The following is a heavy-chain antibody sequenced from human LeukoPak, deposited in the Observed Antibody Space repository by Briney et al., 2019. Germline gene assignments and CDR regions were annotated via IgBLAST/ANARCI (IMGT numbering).Heavy chain of an antibody. Sequence: ASVKVSCKASGYTFTSYGISWVRQAPGQGLEWMGWISAYNGNTNYAQKLQGRVTMTTDTSTSTAYMELRSLRSEDTAVYYCARAYDSSGYYYAISSDWGQGTLVAVSS. CDR3: ARAYDSSGYYYAISSD. J-gene: IGHJ4*02. CDR1: GYTFTSYG. CDR2: ISAYNGNT. V-gene: IGHV1-18*01. D-gene: IGHD3-22*01.